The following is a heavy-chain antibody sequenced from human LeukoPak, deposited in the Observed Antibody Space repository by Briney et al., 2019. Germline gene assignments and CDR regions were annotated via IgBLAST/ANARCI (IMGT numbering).Heavy chain of an antibody. CDR3: SRHVRKRGIAVAGTPGWFDP. Sequence: KSSETLSLTCAVSGVSISSSNWWHWVRQPPGKGLEWIGEIYHSGSTNYNPSLKSRVTISVDKSKNQFSLKLSSVTAADTAVYYCSRHVRKRGIAVAGTPGWFDPWGQGTLVTVSS. CDR2: IYHSGST. J-gene: IGHJ5*02. CDR1: GVSISSSNW. D-gene: IGHD6-19*01. V-gene: IGHV4-4*02.